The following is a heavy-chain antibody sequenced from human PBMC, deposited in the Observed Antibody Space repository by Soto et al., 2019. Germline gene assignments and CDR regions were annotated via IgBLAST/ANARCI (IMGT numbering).Heavy chain of an antibody. Sequence: QVQLVQSGAEVKKPGASVKVSCKASGYSFTHYGITWVRQAPGQGLEWTGWINAYVGETNGAQKYEGRATVTMDTSTNTAYLELRSLRSDDTAVYYCARGDGDTLDYWGQGTLVRVSA. J-gene: IGHJ4*02. V-gene: IGHV1-18*01. CDR2: INAYVGET. CDR3: ARGDGDTLDY. CDR1: GYSFTHYG.